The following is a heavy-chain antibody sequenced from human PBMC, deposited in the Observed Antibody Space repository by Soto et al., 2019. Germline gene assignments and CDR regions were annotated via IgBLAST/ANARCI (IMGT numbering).Heavy chain of an antibody. CDR2: TYYRSKWYN. Sequence: SQTLSLTCAISGDSVSSNSAAWNRIRQSPSRGLEWLGRTYYRSKWYNDYAVSVKSRITINPDTSKNQFSLQLNSVTPEDTAVYYCASSGSADSSSWYSYDAFDIWGQGTMVTVSS. V-gene: IGHV6-1*01. D-gene: IGHD6-13*01. CDR3: ASSGSADSSSWYSYDAFDI. CDR1: GDSVSSNSAA. J-gene: IGHJ3*02.